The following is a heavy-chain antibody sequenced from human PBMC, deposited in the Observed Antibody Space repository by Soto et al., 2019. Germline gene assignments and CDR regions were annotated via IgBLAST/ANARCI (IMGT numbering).Heavy chain of an antibody. CDR3: PRLLVKDSFTCDDSLDY. Sequence: GSLRLSCRGSGFTFGDYSLNWVRQAPGKGLEWLGVIKRKASGGTTAYAASGKGRIALSRDDSKGVHYLQMQSVEREDTGLDHCPRLLVKDSFTCDDSLDYWGPVNVVPVYS. D-gene: IGHD3-3*01. CDR2: IKRKASGGTT. J-gene: IGHJ4*02. CDR1: GFTFGDYS. V-gene: IGHV3-49*04.